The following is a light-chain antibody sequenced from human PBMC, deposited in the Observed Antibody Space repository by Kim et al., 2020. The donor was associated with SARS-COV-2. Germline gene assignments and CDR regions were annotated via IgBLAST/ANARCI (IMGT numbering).Light chain of an antibody. CDR3: QQRSLWPRA. Sequence: EIVLTQSPATLSLSPGERATLSCRASQSVADFLAWYQQKPGQPPRLLIYGASNRATGIPARFSGSGSGTEFTLTISSLEPEDFAVYYCQQRSLWPRAFGQETKLEI. CDR1: QSVADF. J-gene: IGKJ2*01. V-gene: IGKV3-11*01. CDR2: GAS.